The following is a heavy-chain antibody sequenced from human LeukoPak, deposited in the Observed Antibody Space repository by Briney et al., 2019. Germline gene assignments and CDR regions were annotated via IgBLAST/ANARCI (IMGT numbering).Heavy chain of an antibody. Sequence: ASVKVSCKASGYTFTGYYMHWVRQAPGQGREWMGWINPNSGGTNYAQKFQGRVTMTRDTSVSTAYMELSRLRSDDTAVYYCARGVTMVRGAQPGGYWGQGTLVTVSS. CDR3: ARGVTMVRGAQPGGY. J-gene: IGHJ4*02. CDR1: GYTFTGYY. CDR2: INPNSGGT. V-gene: IGHV1-2*02. D-gene: IGHD3-10*01.